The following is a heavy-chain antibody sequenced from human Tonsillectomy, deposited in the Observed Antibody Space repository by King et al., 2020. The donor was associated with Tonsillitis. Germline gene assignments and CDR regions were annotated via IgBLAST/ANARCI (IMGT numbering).Heavy chain of an antibody. D-gene: IGHD3-22*01. CDR3: ARLHYYDSSNYGPYAFDI. J-gene: IGHJ3*02. Sequence: VQLQESGPGLVKPSQTLSLTCTVSGGSISSGDYYWSWIRQPPGKGLEWIGFIYHSGSTYYNPSLKSPVTISVDTSKNQFSLKRSSVTAADTAVYFCARLHYYDSSNYGPYAFDIWGQGTVVTVSS. CDR2: IYHSGST. CDR1: GGSISSGDYY. V-gene: IGHV4-30-4*01.